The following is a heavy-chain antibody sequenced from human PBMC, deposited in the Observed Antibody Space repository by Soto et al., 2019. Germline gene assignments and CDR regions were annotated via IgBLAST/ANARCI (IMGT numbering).Heavy chain of an antibody. V-gene: IGHV1-3*05. J-gene: IGHJ6*02. CDR1: GYTFTSYA. CDR3: XXXXXXXXPYGMDA. CDR2: INAGNGNT. Sequence: QVQLVQSGAEEKKPGASVKVSCKASGYTFTSYAMHWVRQAPGQRLEWMGWINAGNGNTKYSQKFQGRVTITRDTXXXXXXXXXXXXXXXXXXXXXXXXXXXXXXPYGMDAWGQGTTVTVSS.